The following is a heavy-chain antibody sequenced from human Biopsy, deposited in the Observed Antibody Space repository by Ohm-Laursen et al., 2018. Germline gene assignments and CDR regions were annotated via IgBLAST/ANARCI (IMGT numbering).Heavy chain of an antibody. J-gene: IGHJ6*02. CDR2: ISGSGGTT. V-gene: IGHV3-23*01. CDR1: GFTFSSYA. CDR3: AKINPSSIYYNYGMDV. Sequence: GSLRLSCSASGFTFSSYAMSWVRQAPGKGLEWVSGISGSGGTTDYADSVKGRFTISRDNPRNTVYLQMNSLRVEDTAVYYCAKINPSSIYYNYGMDVWGQGTTVTVSS.